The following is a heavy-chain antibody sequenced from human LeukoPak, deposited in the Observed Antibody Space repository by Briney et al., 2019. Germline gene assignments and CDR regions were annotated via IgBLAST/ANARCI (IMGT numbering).Heavy chain of an antibody. V-gene: IGHV1-46*01. D-gene: IGHD3-10*01. CDR3: ARVRVMVREDQWYFDP. J-gene: IGHJ5*02. CDR1: GYTFTSYY. Sequence: ASVKVSCKASGYTFTSYYMHWVRQAPGQGLEWMGIINPSDGSTSYAQKFQGRVTMTRDTSTSTVYMELSSLRSEDTAVYYCARVRVMVREDQWYFDPWGQGTLVTVSS. CDR2: INPSDGST.